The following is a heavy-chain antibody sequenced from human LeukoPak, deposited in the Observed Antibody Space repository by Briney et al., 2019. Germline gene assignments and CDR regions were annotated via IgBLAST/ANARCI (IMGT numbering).Heavy chain of an antibody. CDR3: ARGIAVAGMYYFDY. V-gene: IGHV4-59*01. J-gene: IGHJ4*02. CDR1: GGSISSYY. Sequence: SEILSLTCTVSGGSISSYYWTWIRQPPGKGLEWIGYIYYSGSTNYNPSLKSRVTISVDTSKNQFSLKLSSVTAADTAVYYCARGIAVAGMYYFDYWGQGTLVTVSS. CDR2: IYYSGST. D-gene: IGHD6-19*01.